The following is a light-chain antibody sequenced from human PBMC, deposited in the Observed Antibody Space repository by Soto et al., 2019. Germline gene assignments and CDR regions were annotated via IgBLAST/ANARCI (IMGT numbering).Light chain of an antibody. Sequence: DIQMTQSPSTLSASVGDRIIITCRASESISSWLAWYQQKPGKAPKLLIYKASTLESGVPSRFSASGSGTEFTLTISSLQPDDSATYFYHQYRASHTFGGGTKVEIK. V-gene: IGKV1-5*03. CDR2: KAS. CDR3: HQYRASHT. CDR1: ESISSW. J-gene: IGKJ4*01.